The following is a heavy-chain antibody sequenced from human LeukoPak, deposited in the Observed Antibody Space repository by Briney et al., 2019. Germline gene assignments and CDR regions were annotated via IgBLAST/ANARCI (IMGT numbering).Heavy chain of an antibody. CDR2: MYRGGTT. Sequence: PGGSLRLSCAASGFTVSSNYMSWGRQAPGKGLEWVSVMYRGGTTYYADSVKGRFTISRDNSQNTLYLQMNSLRAEDTAVYYCARSGTGYGDYDGFDYWGQGTLVTVSS. J-gene: IGHJ4*02. CDR1: GFTVSSNY. CDR3: ARSGTGYGDYDGFDY. D-gene: IGHD4-17*01. V-gene: IGHV3-53*01.